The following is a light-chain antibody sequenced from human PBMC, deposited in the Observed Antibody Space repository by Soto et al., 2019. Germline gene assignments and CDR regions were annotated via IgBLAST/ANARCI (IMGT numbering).Light chain of an antibody. CDR3: QQYGSSPMHT. V-gene: IGKV3-20*01. Sequence: EIVLTQSPGTLSLSPGERATLSCRASQSVSSSYLAWYQQKPGQAPRLLIYGASSRATVIPDRFSGSGSGTDLTLTISRLEPEDFAVYYCQQYGSSPMHTFGQGTKLEIK. J-gene: IGKJ2*01. CDR2: GAS. CDR1: QSVSSSY.